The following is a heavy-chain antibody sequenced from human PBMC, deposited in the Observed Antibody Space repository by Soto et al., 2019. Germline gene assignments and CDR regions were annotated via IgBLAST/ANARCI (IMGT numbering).Heavy chain of an antibody. Sequence: QVQLVQSGAEVKKPGSSVKVSCKASGGTFSRYGISWVRQAPGQGLEWMGGIIPIFGTANYAQKFQGRVTPTADESTSTAYMELSSLRSEDTAVYYCASQTGTTGNYYYGMAVWGQGTTVTVSS. CDR2: IIPIFGTA. CDR3: ASQTGTTGNYYYGMAV. J-gene: IGHJ6*02. CDR1: GGTFSRYG. V-gene: IGHV1-69*12. D-gene: IGHD1-1*01.